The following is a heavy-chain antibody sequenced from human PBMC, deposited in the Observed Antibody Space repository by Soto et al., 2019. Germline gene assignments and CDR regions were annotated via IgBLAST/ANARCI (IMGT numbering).Heavy chain of an antibody. Sequence: EVQLVQSGAEVKKPGESLRISCYGSGYNFTTYWINWVRQMPGRGLEWMGRIDPSDSYTNYSPSFQGHVTMSVDKSVNTAYLQWSSLQASDTAIYYCASFLMGVPGPHWFDPWGQGTLVTVSS. CDR2: IDPSDSYT. CDR1: GYNFTTYW. CDR3: ASFLMGVPGPHWFDP. D-gene: IGHD6-19*01. V-gene: IGHV5-10-1*03. J-gene: IGHJ5*02.